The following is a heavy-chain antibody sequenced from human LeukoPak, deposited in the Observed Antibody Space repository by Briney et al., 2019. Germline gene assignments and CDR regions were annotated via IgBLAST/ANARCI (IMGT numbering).Heavy chain of an antibody. CDR3: AKDSATRDYYDFWSGPRGASFDY. D-gene: IGHD3-3*01. V-gene: IGHV3-23*01. CDR1: GFTFSSYA. J-gene: IGHJ4*02. CDR2: ISGSGGST. Sequence: QSGGSLRLSCAASGFTFSSYAMSWVRQAPGKGLEWVSAISGSGGSTYYADSVKGRFTISRDNSKNTLYLQMNSLRAEDTAVYYCAKDSATRDYYDFWSGPRGASFDYWGQGTLVTVSS.